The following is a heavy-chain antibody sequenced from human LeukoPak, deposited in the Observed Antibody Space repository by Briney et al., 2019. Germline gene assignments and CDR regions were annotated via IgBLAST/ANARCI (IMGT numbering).Heavy chain of an antibody. V-gene: IGHV4-39*07. CDR2: IYYSGNT. J-gene: IGHJ4*02. D-gene: IGHD5-18*01. CDR3: ARVDTAMVYNFDY. CDR1: GDSISTSNSY. Sequence: NASGTLSLTCTVSGDSISTSNSYWGWIRQPPGKGLEWIGSIYYSGNTYYNASLKSRVTISVDTSKNQFSLKLSSVTAADTAVYYCARVDTAMVYNFDYWGQGTLVTVSS.